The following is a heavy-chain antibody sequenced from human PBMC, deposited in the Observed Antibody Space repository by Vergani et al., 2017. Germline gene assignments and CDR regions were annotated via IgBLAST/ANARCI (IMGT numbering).Heavy chain of an antibody. V-gene: IGHV1-69*06. J-gene: IGHJ4*02. CDR1: GGTFSSYA. Sequence: QVQLVQSGAEVKKPGSSVKVSCKASGGTFSSYAISWVRQAPGQGLEWMGGIIPIFGTANYAQKFQGRVTMTTDTSTSTAYMELRSLRSDDTAVYYCARVVAAADHTSLDYWGQGTLVTVSS. CDR3: ARVVAAADHTSLDY. CDR2: IIPIFGTA. D-gene: IGHD6-13*01.